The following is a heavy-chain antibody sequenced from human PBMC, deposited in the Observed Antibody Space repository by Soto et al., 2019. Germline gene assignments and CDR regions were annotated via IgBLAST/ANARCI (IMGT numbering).Heavy chain of an antibody. V-gene: IGHV3-30*18. CDR3: AKAPEIMGYGMDV. CDR2: ISYDGSNK. D-gene: IGHD3-16*01. Sequence: PGGSLRLSCAASGFTFSSYGMHWVRQAPGKGLEWVAVISYDGSNKYYADSVKGRFTISRDNSKNTLYLQMNSLRAEDTAVYYCAKAPEIMGYGMDVWGQGTTVTVSS. CDR1: GFTFSSYG. J-gene: IGHJ6*02.